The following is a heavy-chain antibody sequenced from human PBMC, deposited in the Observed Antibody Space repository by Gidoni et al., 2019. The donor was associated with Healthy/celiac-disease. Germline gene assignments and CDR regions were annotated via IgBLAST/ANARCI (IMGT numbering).Heavy chain of an antibody. CDR1: GFTFSSYG. Sequence: QVQLVESGGGVVQPGGSLRLSCAGSGFTFSSYGMHWVRQAPGKGLEWVAFIRYDGSNKYYADSVKGRFTISRDNSKNTLYLQMNSLRAEDTAVYYCAKDSQLDYWGQGTLVTVSS. CDR3: AKDSQLDY. D-gene: IGHD2-2*01. J-gene: IGHJ4*02. CDR2: IRYDGSNK. V-gene: IGHV3-30*02.